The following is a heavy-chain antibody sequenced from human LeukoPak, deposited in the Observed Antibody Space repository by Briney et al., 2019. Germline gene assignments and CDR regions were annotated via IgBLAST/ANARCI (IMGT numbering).Heavy chain of an antibody. CDR1: GFTFDDYT. D-gene: IGHD3-22*01. J-gene: IGHJ4*02. V-gene: IGHV3-43*01. CDR3: AKDFGEVVITATFDY. Sequence: GGSLRLSCAASGFTFDDYTMHWVRQAPGKGLEWVSLISWDGGSTYYADSVKGRFTISRDNSKNSLYLQMNSLRTEDTAVYYCAKDFGEVVITATFDYWGQGTLVTVSS. CDR2: ISWDGGST.